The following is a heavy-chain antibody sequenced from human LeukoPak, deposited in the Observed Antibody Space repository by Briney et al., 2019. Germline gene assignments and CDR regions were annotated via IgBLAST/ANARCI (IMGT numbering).Heavy chain of an antibody. J-gene: IGHJ6*03. Sequence: GGSLRLSWAGSGFTLSNYAIHWVRPAPGKGLGWDAVISNDGSNKNYAEYVKDRFTISRNNSKNTLYLQMNSLRAEDTAVYYCAKDAVPCYNYYMDVWGKGTTVTISS. CDR1: GFTLSNYA. V-gene: IGHV3-30-3*02. CDR3: AKDAVPCYNYYMDV. D-gene: IGHD3-10*02. CDR2: ISNDGSNK.